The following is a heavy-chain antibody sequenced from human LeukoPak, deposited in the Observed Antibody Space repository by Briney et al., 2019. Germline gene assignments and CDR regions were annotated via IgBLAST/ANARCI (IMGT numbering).Heavy chain of an antibody. CDR3: AKDLTGGVDY. Sequence: GGSLRLSCAASGFIFNNYGMHWVRQAPGKGLEWVAFIQYDGSNKYYADSVKGRFAISRDNSNNTVYLQMNSLRAEDTAVYYCAKDLTGGVDYWAQGTLVTVSS. J-gene: IGHJ4*02. CDR1: GFIFNNYG. V-gene: IGHV3-30*02. D-gene: IGHD3-16*01. CDR2: IQYDGSNK.